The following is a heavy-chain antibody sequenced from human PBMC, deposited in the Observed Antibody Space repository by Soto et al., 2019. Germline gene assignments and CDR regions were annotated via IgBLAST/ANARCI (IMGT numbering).Heavy chain of an antibody. CDR3: ARKQAGFFYGIDY. Sequence: SETLSLTCTVSGGSISTGRYYWSWIRQYPGKGLEWLGYIDGSGYTFYNPSLQSRLTLSMDTSKNQFSLKLSSATAADTAVYFCARKQAGFFYGIDYWGQGTLVTVPS. J-gene: IGHJ4*02. D-gene: IGHD3-3*01. CDR1: GGSISTGRYY. CDR2: IDGSGYT. V-gene: IGHV4-31*03.